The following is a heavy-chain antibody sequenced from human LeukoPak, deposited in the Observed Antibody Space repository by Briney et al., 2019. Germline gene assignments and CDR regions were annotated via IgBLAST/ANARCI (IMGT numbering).Heavy chain of an antibody. CDR2: ICHSGST. D-gene: IGHD6-13*01. CDR3: ASRPGSNWYGVFDY. CDR1: GAPISSHC. V-gene: IGHV4-59*11. Sequence: SETLSLTCTVSGAPISSHCWDWIRQPPGKGLEWIGYICHSGSTYYNPSLMSRVTMSLTTSKNQFSLTLSSVTAADTALYYCASRPGSNWYGVFDYWSQGTVVTVSS. J-gene: IGHJ4*02.